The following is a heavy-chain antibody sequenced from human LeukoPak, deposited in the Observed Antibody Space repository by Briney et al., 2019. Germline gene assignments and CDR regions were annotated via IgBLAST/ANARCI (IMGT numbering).Heavy chain of an antibody. CDR3: ARHRTRLNWFDP. J-gene: IGHJ5*02. CDR1: GGSISSSSYY. V-gene: IGHV4-39*01. Sequence: SETLSLTCTVSGGSISSSSYYWGWIRQPPGKGLEWIGSINYSGSTYYNPSLKSRVTIFVATSKNQFSLKLRSVTLADKAVYYCARHRTRLNWFDPWGQGTLVTVSS. CDR2: INYSGST.